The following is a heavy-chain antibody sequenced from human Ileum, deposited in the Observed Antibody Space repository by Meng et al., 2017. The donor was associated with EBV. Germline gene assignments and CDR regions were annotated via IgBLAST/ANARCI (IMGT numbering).Heavy chain of an antibody. Sequence: QVRLVQSGAEVKKPGASVKVSCKASGYTLTSYAMHWVRQAPGQRLEWMGWINAGNGNTKYSQKFQGRVTITRDTSASTAYMELSSPRSEDTAVYYCARGAYRGTVTTPSGNWGQGTLVTVSS. V-gene: IGHV1-3*01. CDR1: GYTLTSYA. J-gene: IGHJ4*02. CDR3: ARGAYRGTVTTPSGN. CDR2: INAGNGNT. D-gene: IGHD4-17*01.